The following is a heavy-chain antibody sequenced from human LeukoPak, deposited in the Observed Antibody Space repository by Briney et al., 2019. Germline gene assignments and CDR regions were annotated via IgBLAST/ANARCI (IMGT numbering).Heavy chain of an antibody. CDR1: GFPFSNYV. V-gene: IGHV3-23*01. CDR3: AKDPGDIVVVPAAMGY. Sequence: GRSLRLSCAASGFPFSNYVMSWVRQAPGKGLECVSVISGDGGSTYYADSVKGRFTISRDNTKNTVYLQMNSLRAEDTAVYYCAKDPGDIVVVPAAMGYWGQGTLVTVSS. CDR2: ISGDGGST. J-gene: IGHJ4*02. D-gene: IGHD2-2*01.